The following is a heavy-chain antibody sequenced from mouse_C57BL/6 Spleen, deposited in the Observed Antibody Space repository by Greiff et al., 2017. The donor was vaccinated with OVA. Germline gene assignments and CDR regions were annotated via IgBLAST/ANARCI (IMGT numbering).Heavy chain of an antibody. J-gene: IGHJ2*01. CDR2: IYPGGGYT. D-gene: IGHD2-5*01. CDR3: ARGNSNSYYFDY. CDR1: GYTFTNYW. V-gene: IGHV1-63*01. Sequence: VKLVESGAELVRPGTSVKMSCKASGYTFTNYWVGWAKQRPGHGLEWIGDIYPGGGYTNYNEKFKGKATLTADKSSSTAYMQFSSLTSEYSAIYYCARGNSNSYYFDYWGQGTTLTVSS.